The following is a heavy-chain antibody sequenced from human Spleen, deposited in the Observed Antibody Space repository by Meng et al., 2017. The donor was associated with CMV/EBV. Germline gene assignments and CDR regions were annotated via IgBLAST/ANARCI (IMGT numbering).Heavy chain of an antibody. D-gene: IGHD1-1*01. CDR3: ARDQLIDPLGDFDY. CDR2: IDTSGST. CDR1: GGSISSYY. J-gene: IGHJ4*02. V-gene: IGHV4-4*07. Sequence: QLQVVESGPGVVTPSETLSLTCTVSGGSISSYYWSWIRQPAGKGLESIGRIDTSGSTNYNPSLKSRVTMSVDTSKNQFSLKLSSVTAADTAVYYCARDQLIDPLGDFDYWGQGTLVTVSS.